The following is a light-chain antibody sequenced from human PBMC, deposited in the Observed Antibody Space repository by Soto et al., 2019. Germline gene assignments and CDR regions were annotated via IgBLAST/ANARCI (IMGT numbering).Light chain of an antibody. V-gene: IGKV3D-20*02. CDR1: QSVSRRY. Sequence: IVLTQSPATLSLSPGQRATLSCRASQSVSRRYLAWYQQTPGQAPMLLIYDVSERASDIPDRFSGSGSGTDFTLTINRLVPEDVAVYYCQYQGSFGGGTKVEIK. CDR2: DVS. J-gene: IGKJ4*01. CDR3: QYQGS.